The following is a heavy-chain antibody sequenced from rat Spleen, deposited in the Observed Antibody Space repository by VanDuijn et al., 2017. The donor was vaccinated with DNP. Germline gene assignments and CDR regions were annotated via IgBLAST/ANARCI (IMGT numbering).Heavy chain of an antibody. V-gene: IGHV5-27*01. CDR2: MSPTTRSS. CDR3: TRRGTYYFDY. J-gene: IGHJ2*01. Sequence: EVQLVESGGGLVQPGRSLKLSCAASGFSFSDYDMAWVRQAPTKGLEWVACMSPTTRSSYYRDSVRGRFTVSRDDATSTLYLQMDSLRSEDTATYYCTRRGTYYFDYWGQGVMVTVSS. CDR1: GFSFSDYD.